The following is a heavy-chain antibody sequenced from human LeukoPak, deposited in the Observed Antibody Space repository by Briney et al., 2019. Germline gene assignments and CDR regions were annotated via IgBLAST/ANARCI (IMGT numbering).Heavy chain of an antibody. D-gene: IGHD3-16*01. V-gene: IGHV3-21*01. CDR1: GFTFSSYS. CDR3: ARDLQNMIRGAFDI. CDR2: ISSSSSYI. Sequence: GGSLRLSYAASGFTFSSYSMNWVRQAPGKGLEWVSSISSSSSYIYYADSVKGRFTISRDNAKNSLYLQMNSLRAEDTAVYYCARDLQNMIRGAFDIWGQGTMVTVSS. J-gene: IGHJ3*02.